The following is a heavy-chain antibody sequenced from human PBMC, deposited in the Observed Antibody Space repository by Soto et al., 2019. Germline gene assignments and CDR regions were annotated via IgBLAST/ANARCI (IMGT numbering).Heavy chain of an antibody. J-gene: IGHJ6*03. CDR1: GFTFSSYA. Sequence: GGSLRLSCAASGFTFSSYAMSWVRQAPVKGLEWVSAISGSGGSTYYADSVKGRFTISRDNSKNTLYLQMNSLRAEDTAVYYCAKVRRYCSGGSCFYYYYYMDVWGKGTTVTVSS. V-gene: IGHV3-23*01. CDR2: ISGSGGST. D-gene: IGHD2-15*01. CDR3: AKVRRYCSGGSCFYYYYYMDV.